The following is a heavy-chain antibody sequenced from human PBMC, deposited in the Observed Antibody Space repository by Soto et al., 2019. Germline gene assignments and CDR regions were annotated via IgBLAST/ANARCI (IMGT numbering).Heavy chain of an antibody. V-gene: IGHV1-2*02. J-gene: IGHJ4*02. CDR2: INPSSGGT. CDR3: ARAHYYDRSGYYFFAY. Sequence: ASVQSSCKASGYTFLDYFMHWVRQAPGQGLEWMVWINPSSGGTNYAEKFQGRVTMTRDTSISAAYMALSGLRSDDTAVYYWARAHYYDRSGYYFFAYWGQGILVTVSS. CDR1: GYTFLDYF. D-gene: IGHD3-22*01.